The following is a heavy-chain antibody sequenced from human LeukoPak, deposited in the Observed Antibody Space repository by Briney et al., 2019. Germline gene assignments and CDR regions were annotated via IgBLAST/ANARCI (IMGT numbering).Heavy chain of an antibody. Sequence: PSETLSLTCPVSGGSISGSIYYWGWIRQPPGKGLEWLGSIHYSGTTYYNPSLKSRFTISVDTSKNQFSLKLSSVTAADTAVYYCASDSHFYDSSGYYYFDYWGQGALVTVSS. D-gene: IGHD3-22*01. J-gene: IGHJ4*02. CDR3: ASDSHFYDSSGYYYFDY. CDR2: IHYSGTT. V-gene: IGHV4-39*07. CDR1: GGSISGSIYY.